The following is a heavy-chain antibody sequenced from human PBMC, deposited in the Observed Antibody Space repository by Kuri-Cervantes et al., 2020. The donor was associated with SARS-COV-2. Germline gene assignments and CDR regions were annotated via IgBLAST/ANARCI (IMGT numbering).Heavy chain of an antibody. CDR2: IYPTDSDT. D-gene: IGHD2-15*01. CDR3: ARRSCDGGSCHSP. V-gene: IGHV5-51*01. CDR1: GYTFSSHW. Sequence: GESLKISCKASGYTFSSHWIGWVRQMPGKGLEWMGIIYPTDSDTRYSPSFQGQVTISVDESISTAYLQWSSLKASDTAIYYCARRSCDGGSCHSPWGQGTLVTVSS. J-gene: IGHJ5*02.